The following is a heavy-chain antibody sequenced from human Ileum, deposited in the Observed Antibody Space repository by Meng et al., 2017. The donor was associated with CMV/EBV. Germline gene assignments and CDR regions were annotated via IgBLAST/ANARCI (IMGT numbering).Heavy chain of an antibody. J-gene: IGHJ6*02. Sequence: ASVKVSCKASGYTFTTYYIHWVRQAPGQGLEWMGVINASGGSTMFAQKFQGRVTLTRDTSTTTVHMEMSSLRSEDTATYYCARGAVGNSRRPYYATDVWAQGTTVTVSS. CDR1: GYTFTTYY. CDR3: ARGAVGNSRRPYYATDV. CDR2: INASGGST. V-gene: IGHV1-46*01. D-gene: IGHD1-14*01.